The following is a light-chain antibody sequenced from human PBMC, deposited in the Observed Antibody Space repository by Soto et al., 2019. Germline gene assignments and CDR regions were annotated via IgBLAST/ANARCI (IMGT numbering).Light chain of an antibody. J-gene: IGKJ3*01. Sequence: DIQMTQSPSSLSASVGDRVTITCQASQDIRKYLNWYQQKPGRAPKLLIYGASNLETGVPSRFSRSGYGANYPFTIISVQHEDIATYYCQHYDHLSPFTFGPGTKVAIK. CDR3: QHYDHLSPFT. CDR1: QDIRKY. V-gene: IGKV1-33*01. CDR2: GAS.